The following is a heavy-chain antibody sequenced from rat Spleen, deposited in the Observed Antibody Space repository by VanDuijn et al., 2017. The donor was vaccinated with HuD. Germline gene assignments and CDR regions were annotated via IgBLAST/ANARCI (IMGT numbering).Heavy chain of an antibody. CDR3: TSARD. CDR2: MASGGIT. Sequence: QVQLKESGPGLVQPSQTLSLTCTVSGFSLTSYHVHWVRQPPGKGLEWIAAMASGGITYYNSVLKSRLNISRDTSKSQVFLKMNSLQTDDTAIYFCTSARDWGQGVMVTVSS. V-gene: IGHV2S12*01. J-gene: IGHJ2*01. CDR1: GFSLTSYH. D-gene: IGHD1-4*01.